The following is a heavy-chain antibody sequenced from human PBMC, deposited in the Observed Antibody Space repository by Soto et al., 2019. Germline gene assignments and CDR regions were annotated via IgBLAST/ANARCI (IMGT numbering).Heavy chain of an antibody. V-gene: IGHV4-31*03. CDR2: IYYSGST. D-gene: IGHD3-3*01. J-gene: IGHJ5*02. Sequence: PSETHSLTSTVSGGSSISGDYYWSWIRKHPGKGLEWIGYIYYSGSTYYNPSLKSRVTISVDTSKNQFSLKLSSVTAADTAVYYCARWWSGSRQGFDPWGQGTLVTVSS. CDR1: GGSSISGDYY. CDR3: ARWWSGSRQGFDP.